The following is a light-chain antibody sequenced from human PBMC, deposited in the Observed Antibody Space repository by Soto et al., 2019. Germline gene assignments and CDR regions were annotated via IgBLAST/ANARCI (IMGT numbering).Light chain of an antibody. CDR3: LQLSRYPLT. Sequence: TRQTHSPASLSASVGDRVPITCRAIQGIRNDLGWYQQKPGKAPKLLIYSASTLQSGVPSRFSGSGSGSWTEFSLTIRALQPEDFATYYCLQLSRYPLTFGGGTKVDIK. CDR2: SAS. CDR1: QGIRND. J-gene: IGKJ4*01. V-gene: IGKV1-17*01.